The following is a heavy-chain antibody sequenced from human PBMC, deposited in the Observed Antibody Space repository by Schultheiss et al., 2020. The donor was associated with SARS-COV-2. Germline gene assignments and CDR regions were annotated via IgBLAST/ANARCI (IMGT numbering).Heavy chain of an antibody. Sequence: SETLSLTCAVYDGSFSGYYWSWIRQPPGKGLEWIGSIYHSGSTYYNPSLKSRVTISVDTSKNQFSLKLSSVTAADTAVYYCAREPSYSSGGMDVWGQGTTVTVSS. CDR2: IYHSGST. D-gene: IGHD6-19*01. V-gene: IGHV4-34*01. CDR3: AREPSYSSGGMDV. CDR1: DGSFSGYY. J-gene: IGHJ6*02.